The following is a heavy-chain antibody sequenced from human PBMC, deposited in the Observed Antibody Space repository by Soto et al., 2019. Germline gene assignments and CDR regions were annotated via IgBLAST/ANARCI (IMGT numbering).Heavy chain of an antibody. CDR3: ARTPIYSSSSYYYYYGMDV. CDR1: GYSFTSYW. V-gene: IGHV5-51*01. D-gene: IGHD6-6*01. CDR2: IYPGDSDT. J-gene: IGHJ6*02. Sequence: GESLKISCKGSGYSFTSYWIGWVRQMPGKSLEWMGIIYPGDSDTRYSPSFQGQVTISADKSISTAYLQWSSLKASDTAMYYCARTPIYSSSSYYYYYGMDVWGQGTTVTVSS.